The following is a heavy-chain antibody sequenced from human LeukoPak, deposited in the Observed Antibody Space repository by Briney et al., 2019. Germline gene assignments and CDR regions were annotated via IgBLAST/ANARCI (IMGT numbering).Heavy chain of an antibody. CDR1: GGSISSYY. D-gene: IGHD5-12*01. J-gene: IGHJ6*03. Sequence: EPSETLSLTCTVSGGSISSYYWSWIRQPAGKGLEWIGRIYTSGSTNYNPSLKSRVTMSVDTSKNQFSLKLSSVTAADTAVYYCARVVYSGYDFRGAMDVWGKGTTVTVSS. CDR2: IYTSGST. CDR3: ARVVYSGYDFRGAMDV. V-gene: IGHV4-4*07.